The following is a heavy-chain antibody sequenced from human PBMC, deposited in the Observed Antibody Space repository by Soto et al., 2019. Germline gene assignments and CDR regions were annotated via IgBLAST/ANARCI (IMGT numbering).Heavy chain of an antibody. D-gene: IGHD6-19*01. CDR2: ISGSGIST. CDR1: GFTFSSYA. V-gene: IGHV3-23*01. J-gene: IGHJ4*02. CDR3: ARDSSALGY. Sequence: GGSLRLSCAASGFTFSSYAMSWVRQAPGKGLEWVSAISGSGISTYNADSVKGRFTISRDNSKNTLYMQMNSLRAEDTAVYYCARDSSALGYWGQGTLVTVSS.